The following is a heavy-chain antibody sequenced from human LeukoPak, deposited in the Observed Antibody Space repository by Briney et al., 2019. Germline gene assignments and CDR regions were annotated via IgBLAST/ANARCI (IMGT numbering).Heavy chain of an antibody. CDR1: GYSISSGYY. J-gene: IGHJ6*04. CDR3: AREGYGEINCSGGSCYFRGMDV. Sequence: PSETLSLTCAVSGYSISSGYYWGWIRQPPGQGLEWIGSIYHSGSTYYNPSLKSRVTISVDTSKNQFSLKLSSVTAADTAVYYCAREGYGEINCSGGSCYFRGMDVWGKGTTVTVSS. CDR2: IYHSGST. V-gene: IGHV4-38-2*02. D-gene: IGHD2-15*01.